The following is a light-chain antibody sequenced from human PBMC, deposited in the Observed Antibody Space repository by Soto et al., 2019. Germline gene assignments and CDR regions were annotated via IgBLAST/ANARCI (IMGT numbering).Light chain of an antibody. CDR3: QQSHMTPLFT. V-gene: IGKV1-39*01. J-gene: IGKJ2*01. Sequence: DLQLTQSPSSLSASIGDRVTITFRASQNINSHLKWYQQKPGQAPKVVIYAASRLQSGVPSRFSGSGSGTEFTLTISSVELEDFATYDCQQSHMTPLFTFGKGTELELK. CDR2: AAS. CDR1: QNINSH.